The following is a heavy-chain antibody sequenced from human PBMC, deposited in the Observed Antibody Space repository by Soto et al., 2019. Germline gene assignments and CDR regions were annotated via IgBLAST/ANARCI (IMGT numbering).Heavy chain of an antibody. Sequence: PGGSLRLSCAASGFTFSSYWMSWVRQAPGKGLEWVANIKQDGSEKYYVDSVKGRFTISRDNAKNSLYLQMNSLRAEDTAVYYCARGPMSIAAWFEYWGQGTLVTVSS. CDR1: GFTFSSYW. V-gene: IGHV3-7*05. J-gene: IGHJ4*02. D-gene: IGHD6-6*01. CDR2: IKQDGSEK. CDR3: ARGPMSIAAWFEY.